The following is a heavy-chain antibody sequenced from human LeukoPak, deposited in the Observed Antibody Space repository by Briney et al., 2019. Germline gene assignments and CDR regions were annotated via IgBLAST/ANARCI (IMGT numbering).Heavy chain of an antibody. CDR3: ATGYGDYGGAY. Sequence: ASVKVSCKVSGYTFIDYYMHWVQQAPGKGLEWMGLVDPEDGESIYAEKFQGRVTITADTSTDTAYMELSSLRFDDTAVYYCATGYGDYGGAYWGQGTLVTVSS. CDR2: VDPEDGES. D-gene: IGHD4-17*01. J-gene: IGHJ4*02. CDR1: GYTFIDYY. V-gene: IGHV1-69-2*01.